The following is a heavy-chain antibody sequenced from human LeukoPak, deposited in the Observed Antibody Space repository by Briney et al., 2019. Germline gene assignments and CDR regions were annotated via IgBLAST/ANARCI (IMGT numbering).Heavy chain of an antibody. D-gene: IGHD3-9*01. CDR3: TTDRVSLTYMSNWFDP. CDR2: ITSDGETT. CDR1: GFTFRNAW. J-gene: IGHJ5*02. V-gene: IGHV3-15*01. Sequence: GGPLRLSCAGSGFTFRNAWMNWVRQAPGKGLEWVGRITSDGETTDYAAFVKGRFTISRDDLKNTVYLQINRLKTEDTGVYYCTTDRVSLTYMSNWFDPWGQGTLVTVSS.